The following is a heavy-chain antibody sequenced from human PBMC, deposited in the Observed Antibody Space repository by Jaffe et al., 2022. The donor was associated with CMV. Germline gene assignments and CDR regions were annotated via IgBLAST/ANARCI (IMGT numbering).Heavy chain of an antibody. V-gene: IGHV1-69*09. D-gene: IGHD3-10*01. CDR3: ARDSNYYGSGSYYYYYYYYMDV. CDR1: GGTFSSYA. Sequence: QVQLVQSGAEVKKPGSSVKVSCKASGGTFSSYAISWVRQAPGQGLEWMGRIIPILGIANYAQKFQGRVTITADKSTSTAYMELSSLRSEDTAVYYCARDSNYYGSGSYYYYYYYYMDVWGKGTTVTVSS. J-gene: IGHJ6*03. CDR2: IIPILGIA.